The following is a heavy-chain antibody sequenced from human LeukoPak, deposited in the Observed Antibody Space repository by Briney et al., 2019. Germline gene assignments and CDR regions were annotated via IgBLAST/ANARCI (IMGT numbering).Heavy chain of an antibody. V-gene: IGHV1-2*02. CDR3: ARGDSSPYYHFDY. CDR2: INPHSGDT. Sequence: ASVKVSCKSSGYTFTGYYLHWVRQAPGQGLEWMGWINPHSGDTNYAQKFQGRVTMTRDTSISTAYMELSRLRSDDTAVFYCARGDSSPYYHFDYWGQGTLVTVSS. D-gene: IGHD3-22*01. J-gene: IGHJ4*02. CDR1: GYTFTGYY.